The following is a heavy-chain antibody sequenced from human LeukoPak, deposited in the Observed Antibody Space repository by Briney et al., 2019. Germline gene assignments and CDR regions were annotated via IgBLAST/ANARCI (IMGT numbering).Heavy chain of an antibody. V-gene: IGHV4-34*01. CDR1: GGPFSGYY. Sequence: SETLSLTCAVYGGPFSGYYWSWIRQPPGKGLEWIGEINHSGSTNYNPSLKSRVTISVDTSKNQFSLKLSSVTAADTAVYYCASGGFSDYWGQGTLVTVSS. CDR3: ASGGFSDY. D-gene: IGHD3-3*01. CDR2: INHSGST. J-gene: IGHJ4*02.